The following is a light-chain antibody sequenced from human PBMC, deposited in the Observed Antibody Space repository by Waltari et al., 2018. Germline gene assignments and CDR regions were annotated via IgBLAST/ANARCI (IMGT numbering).Light chain of an antibody. V-gene: IGLV2-23*01. J-gene: IGLJ3*02. CDR1: SSDAGNYNL. Sequence: QSALTQPASVSGSPGQSITISCTGTSSDAGNYNLVSWYQQYPGKAPKVMIYDDNRRPSGVSDHFSGSKSGNTASLTISGVQAEDEADYYCCSYAGSYTWVFGGGTKLTVL. CDR2: DDN. CDR3: CSYAGSYTWV.